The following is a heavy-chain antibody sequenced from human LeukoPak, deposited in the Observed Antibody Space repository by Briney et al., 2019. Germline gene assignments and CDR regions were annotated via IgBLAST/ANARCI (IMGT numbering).Heavy chain of an antibody. V-gene: IGHV4-59*12. Sequence: SETLSLTCTVSGGSISSYYWSWIRQPPGKGLEWIGYIYYSGSTNYNPSLKSRVTISVDTSKNQFSLKLSSVTAADTAVYYCARDRIFSSGYYYYMDVWGKGTTVTVSS. J-gene: IGHJ6*03. CDR1: GGSISSYY. CDR2: IYYSGST. CDR3: ARDRIFSSGYYYYMDV. D-gene: IGHD3-22*01.